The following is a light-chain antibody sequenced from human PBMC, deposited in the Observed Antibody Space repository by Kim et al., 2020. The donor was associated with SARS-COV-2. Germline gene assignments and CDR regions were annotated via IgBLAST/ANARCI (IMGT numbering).Light chain of an antibody. Sequence: AATGDRVTITCRASQAIRNELGWYQQKPGKAPKVLIYAASTLQSGVSSRFSGSGSGTDFTLTISSLQPEDFATYYCLQDSRYPRTFGQGTKVDIK. CDR1: QAIRNE. J-gene: IGKJ1*01. CDR3: LQDSRYPRT. V-gene: IGKV1-6*01. CDR2: AAS.